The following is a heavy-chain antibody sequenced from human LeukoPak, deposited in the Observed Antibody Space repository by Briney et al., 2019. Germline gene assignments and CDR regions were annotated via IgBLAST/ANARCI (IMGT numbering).Heavy chain of an antibody. J-gene: IGHJ4*02. CDR1: GGSISSSSYY. CDR2: IYSGGSP. V-gene: IGHV3-53*05. Sequence: ETLSLTCTVSGGSISSSSYYWGWIRQPPGKGLEWVSVIYSGGSPYYADSVKGRFTISRDNSKNTLYLQMNSLRAEDTAVYYCAREGEYYYGSGSYPGVNWGQGTLVTVSS. CDR3: AREGEYYYGSGSYPGVN. D-gene: IGHD3-10*01.